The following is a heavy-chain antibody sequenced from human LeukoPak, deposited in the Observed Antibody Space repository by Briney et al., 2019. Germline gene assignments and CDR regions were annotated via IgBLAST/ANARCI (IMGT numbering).Heavy chain of an antibody. CDR2: IYYSGST. Sequence: SETLSLTCTVSGGSISSYYWSWIRQPPGKGLEWIGYIYYSGSTNYNPSLKSRVTISVDTSKNQFSLKLSSVTAADTAVYYCARHADSNYVFGYWGQGTLVTVSS. V-gene: IGHV4-59*08. J-gene: IGHJ4*02. D-gene: IGHD4-11*01. CDR3: ARHADSNYVFGY. CDR1: GGSISSYY.